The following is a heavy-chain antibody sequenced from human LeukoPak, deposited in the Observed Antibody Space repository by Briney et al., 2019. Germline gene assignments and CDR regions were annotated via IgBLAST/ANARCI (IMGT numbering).Heavy chain of an antibody. CDR3: ARARRDGYNHPFDY. J-gene: IGHJ4*02. Sequence: SQTLSLTCTVSGGSISSGSYYWTWIRQPGGKGLEWNGRIYTSGSTNYHPSLKSRVTISVDTSKNQFSLKLSSVTAADTAVYYCARARRDGYNHPFDYWGQGTLVTVSS. V-gene: IGHV4-61*02. CDR2: IYTSGST. CDR1: GGSISSGSYY. D-gene: IGHD5-24*01.